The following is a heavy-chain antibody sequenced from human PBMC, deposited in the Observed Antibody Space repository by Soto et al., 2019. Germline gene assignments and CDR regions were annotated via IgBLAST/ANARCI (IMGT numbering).Heavy chain of an antibody. Sequence: PGGSLRLSCVGSGFTFSYYEMSWVRQAPGKGLERVAFISHTDRLTHYPDSVRGRFTISRDNAKNPLYLHMTSLRVEDTAVYYCARDTGRASADLWGQGTLVTVSS. J-gene: IGHJ5*02. V-gene: IGHV3-48*03. CDR1: GFTFSYYE. D-gene: IGHD6-13*01. CDR3: ARDTGRASADL. CDR2: ISHTDRLT.